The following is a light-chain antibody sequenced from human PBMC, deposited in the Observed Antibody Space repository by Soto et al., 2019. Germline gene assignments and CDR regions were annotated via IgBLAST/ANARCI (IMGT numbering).Light chain of an antibody. CDR2: DGS. CDR1: QTINNK. Sequence: DIQMTQSPSTLSASVGDRVTITCRASQTINNKVAWYQKKPGKAPKLLIDDGSPVESGVPSRFSGSGSGTEFKLTIGSLLPDDLANDCCEQDDTYFRYTFGQGTKLDIK. CDR3: EQDDTYFRYT. V-gene: IGKV1-5*01. J-gene: IGKJ2*01.